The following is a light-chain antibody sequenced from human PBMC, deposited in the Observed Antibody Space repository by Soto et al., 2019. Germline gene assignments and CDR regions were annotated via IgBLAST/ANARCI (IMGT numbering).Light chain of an antibody. V-gene: IGLV4-60*03. CDR2: IEGNGDY. J-gene: IGLJ1*01. Sequence: QAVVTQSSSASASLGSSVKLSCTLSGGHSGYIIAWHQQLPGKAPRFLLKIEGNGDYNWGSGVPARFSGSNSGADRYLTISNLQSEDEGDYYCETWDSNSHVFGTGTKVTVL. CDR3: ETWDSNSHV. CDR1: GGHSGYI.